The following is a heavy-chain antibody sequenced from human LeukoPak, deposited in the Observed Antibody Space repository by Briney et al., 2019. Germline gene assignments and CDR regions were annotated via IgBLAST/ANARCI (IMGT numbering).Heavy chain of an antibody. CDR2: ISSSGSTI. J-gene: IGHJ6*02. V-gene: IGHV3-11*01. D-gene: IGHD2-15*01. CDR1: GFTFSDYY. CDR3: AREGCSGGSGYSGYYYYGMDV. Sequence: VGSLRLSCAPSGFTFSDYYMSWIRQAPGKGLEWVSYISSSGSTIYYADSVKGRFTISRDNAKNSLYLQMNSLRAEDTAVYYCAREGCSGGSGYSGYYYYGMDVWGQGTTVTVSS.